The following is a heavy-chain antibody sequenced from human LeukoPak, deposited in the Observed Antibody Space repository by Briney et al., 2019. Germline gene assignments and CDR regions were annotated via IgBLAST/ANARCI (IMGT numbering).Heavy chain of an antibody. CDR2: INHSGST. Sequence: SETLSLTCAVYGGSFSGYYWSWIRQPPGKGLEWIGEINHSGSTNYNPSLKSRVTISVDTSKNQFSLKLSSVTAADTAVYYCASHGGRGWYWRAISGFDYWGQGTLVTVSS. V-gene: IGHV4-34*01. J-gene: IGHJ4*02. D-gene: IGHD6-19*01. CDR3: ASHGGRGWYWRAISGFDY. CDR1: GGSFSGYY.